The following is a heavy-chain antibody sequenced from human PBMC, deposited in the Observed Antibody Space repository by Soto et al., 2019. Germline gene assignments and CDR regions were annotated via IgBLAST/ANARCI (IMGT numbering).Heavy chain of an antibody. CDR2: IYYSGST. D-gene: IGHD5-12*01. Sequence: NPSETLSLTCTVSGGSISSYYWSWIRQPPGKGLEGIGYIYYSGSTNYNPSPKSRDTIRVETSKNQLSLKLSSVTAADTAVYYCARGGLQFNFDYWGQGTLVTVSS. V-gene: IGHV4-59*01. J-gene: IGHJ4*02. CDR1: GGSISSYY. CDR3: ARGGLQFNFDY.